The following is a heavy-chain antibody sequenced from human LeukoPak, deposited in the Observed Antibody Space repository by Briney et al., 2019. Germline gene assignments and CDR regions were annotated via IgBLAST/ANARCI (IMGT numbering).Heavy chain of an antibody. CDR1: GGTFSSYA. CDR3: FVGSTQYCSSTSCRRGSIDY. Sequence: TVKVSCKASGGTFSSYAISWVRQAPGQGLEWMGGIIPIFGTANYAQKFQGRVTITADKSTSTAYMELSSLRSEDTAVYYCFVGSTQYCSSTSCRRGSIDYWGQGTLVTVSS. CDR2: IIPIFGTA. J-gene: IGHJ4*02. D-gene: IGHD2-2*01. V-gene: IGHV1-69*06.